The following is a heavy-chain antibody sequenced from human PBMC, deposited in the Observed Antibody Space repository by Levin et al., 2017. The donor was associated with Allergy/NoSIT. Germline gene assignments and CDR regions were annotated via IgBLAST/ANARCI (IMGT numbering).Heavy chain of an antibody. Sequence: SQTLSLTCTVSGGSISSYYWSWIRQPAGKGLEWIGRIYTSGSTNYNPSLKSRVTMSVDTSKNQFSLKLSSVTAADTAVYYCASAYRKVVYASDAFDIWGQGTMVTVSS. CDR3: ASAYRKVVYASDAFDI. V-gene: IGHV4-4*07. CDR2: IYTSGST. D-gene: IGHD2-8*02. J-gene: IGHJ3*02. CDR1: GGSISSYY.